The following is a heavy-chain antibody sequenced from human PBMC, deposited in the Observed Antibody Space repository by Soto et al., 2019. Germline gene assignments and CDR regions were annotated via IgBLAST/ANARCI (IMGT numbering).Heavy chain of an antibody. CDR1: GFTFGDYY. CDR3: AIQYDGARGAFDI. CDR2: ISTSGSIV. J-gene: IGHJ3*02. Sequence: QVHLVESGGGLVKPGGSLRLSCAASGFTFGDYYMSWIRQAPGKGLEWLSSISTSGSIVAYADSVMGRFTISWDNAQHSLYLQMNSLRAEDTALYYCAIQYDGARGAFDIWGQGTMVTVSS. D-gene: IGHD4-4*01. V-gene: IGHV3-11*01.